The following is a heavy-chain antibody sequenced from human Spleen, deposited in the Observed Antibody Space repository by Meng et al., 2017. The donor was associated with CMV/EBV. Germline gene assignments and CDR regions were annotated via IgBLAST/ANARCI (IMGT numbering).Heavy chain of an antibody. D-gene: IGHD3-10*01. Sequence: GESLKISCAASGFTLNSYPVHWVRQAPGKGLEGMAVISYDGTNIQYGGSVKGRFTVSGDNSRRSVYLQMNSQTPEDTAGYYCATSRFHGDFTDAVNIWGQGTLVTVSS. CDR2: ISYDGTNI. J-gene: IGHJ3*02. V-gene: IGHV3-30-3*02. CDR3: ATSRFHGDFTDAVNI. CDR1: GFTLNSYP.